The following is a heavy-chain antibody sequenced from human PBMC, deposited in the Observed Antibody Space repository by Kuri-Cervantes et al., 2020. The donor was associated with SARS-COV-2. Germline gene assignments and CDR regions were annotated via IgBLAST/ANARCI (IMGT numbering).Heavy chain of an antibody. CDR2: IYPGYSDT. D-gene: IGHD6-6*01. CDR1: GSSFTSYW. V-gene: IGHV5-51*01. J-gene: IGHJ5*02. CDR3: ARHSSSQTYNWFDP. Sequence: GGSLRLSCKGSGSSFTSYWIGWVRQMHGKGLEWMGIIYPGYSDTRYSPSFQGQVTISADKSISTAYLQWSSLKASDTAMYYCARHSSSQTYNWFDPWGQGTLVTVSS.